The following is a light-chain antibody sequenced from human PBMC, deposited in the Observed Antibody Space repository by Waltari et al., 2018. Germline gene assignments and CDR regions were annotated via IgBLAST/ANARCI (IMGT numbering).Light chain of an antibody. J-gene: IGLJ2*01. CDR1: NSNLGAGYD. Sequence: QSVLTQPPSVSGAPGQRVTISCTGSNSNLGAGYDVQWYQQLPGTAPKLLIYATTNRLSGVPDRFSGSKAGTSASLAITGLQAEDEADYYCQSYDTSLSGSRVFGGGTKLAVL. V-gene: IGLV1-40*01. CDR3: QSYDTSLSGSRV. CDR2: ATT.